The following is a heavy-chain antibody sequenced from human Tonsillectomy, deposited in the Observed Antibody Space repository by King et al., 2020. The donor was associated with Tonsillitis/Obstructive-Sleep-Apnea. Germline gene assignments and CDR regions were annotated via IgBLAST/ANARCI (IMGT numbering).Heavy chain of an antibody. Sequence: QLVESGGGLVQPGGSLKLSCAASGFNFSGSAMHWVRQASGKGLEWVGRVRSKGNNYATAYAASVKGRLTISRDDSKNTSYLQMNSLKTEDTAVYYCLSNSSVVSGCWGQGTLVTVSS. CDR3: LSNSSVVSGC. V-gene: IGHV3-73*01. D-gene: IGHD6-6*01. CDR1: GFNFSGSA. CDR2: VRSKGNNYAT. J-gene: IGHJ4*02.